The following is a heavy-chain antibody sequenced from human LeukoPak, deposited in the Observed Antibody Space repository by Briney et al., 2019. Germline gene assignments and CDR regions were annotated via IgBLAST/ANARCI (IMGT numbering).Heavy chain of an antibody. CDR3: ARDRSTGAYYDILTGTMVNPRRYNYCYLDV. CDR1: GFTFSSYS. D-gene: IGHD3-9*01. Sequence: HPGGSLRLSCAASGFTFSSYSMNWVRQAPGKGLEWVSYISSSSSTIYYADSVKGRFTISRDNAKNSLYLQMNSLRADDTAVYYCARDRSTGAYYDILTGTMVNPRRYNYCYLDVWGKGTTVTVSS. CDR2: ISSSSSTI. V-gene: IGHV3-48*01. J-gene: IGHJ6*03.